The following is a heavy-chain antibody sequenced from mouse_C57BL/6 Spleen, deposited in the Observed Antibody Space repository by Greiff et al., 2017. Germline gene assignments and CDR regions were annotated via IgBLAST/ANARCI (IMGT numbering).Heavy chain of an antibody. J-gene: IGHJ2*01. Sequence: EVQRVESGGDLVKPGGSLKLSCAASGFTFSSYGMSWVRQTPDKRLEWVATISSGGSYTYYPDSVKGRFTISRDNAKNTLYLQMSSLKSEDTAMYYCARQSGLGHGLYFDYWGQGTTLTVSS. V-gene: IGHV5-6*01. CDR3: ARQSGLGHGLYFDY. CDR2: ISSGGSYT. CDR1: GFTFSSYG. D-gene: IGHD4-1*01.